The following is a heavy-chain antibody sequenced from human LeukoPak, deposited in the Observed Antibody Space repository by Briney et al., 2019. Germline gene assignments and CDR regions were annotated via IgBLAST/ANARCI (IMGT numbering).Heavy chain of an antibody. CDR1: GGSVSSGSYY. Sequence: SSETLSLTCTVSGGSVSSGSYYWSWIRQPPGKGLEWIVYIYYSGSTNYNPSLKSRVTISVDTSKNQFSLKLSSVTAADTAVYYCARGPRVLRYFDWLLPYYFDYWGQGTLVTVSS. V-gene: IGHV4-61*01. D-gene: IGHD3-9*01. CDR2: IYYSGST. J-gene: IGHJ4*02. CDR3: ARGPRVLRYFDWLLPYYFDY.